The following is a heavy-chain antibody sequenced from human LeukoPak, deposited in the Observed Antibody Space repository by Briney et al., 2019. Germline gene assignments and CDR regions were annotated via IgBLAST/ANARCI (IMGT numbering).Heavy chain of an antibody. CDR2: ITSSGGIT. V-gene: IGHV3-48*03. CDR3: AGERNCGGDCYQGSWFDP. J-gene: IGHJ5*02. D-gene: IGHD2-21*02. CDR1: GFTFNSHE. Sequence: PGGSLRLSCAASGFTFNSHEMHWVRQAPGKGLEWVSYITSSGGITYYADSVEGRFTVSRDNAKNSLFLQMNSLRAEDTAIYYCAGERNCGGDCYQGSWFDPWGQGTLVTVSS.